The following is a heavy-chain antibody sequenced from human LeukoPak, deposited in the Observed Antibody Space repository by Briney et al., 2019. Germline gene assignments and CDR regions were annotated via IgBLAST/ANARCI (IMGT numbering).Heavy chain of an antibody. V-gene: IGHV1-69*04. Sequence: ASVKVSCKASGGTFSSYAISWVRQAPGQGLEWMGRIIPILGIANYAQKFQGKVTITADKSTSTAYMELSSLRSDDTAVYYCARDQGYQLLYYFDYWGQGTLVTVSP. CDR1: GGTFSSYA. J-gene: IGHJ4*02. CDR2: IIPILGIA. D-gene: IGHD2-2*01. CDR3: ARDQGYQLLYYFDY.